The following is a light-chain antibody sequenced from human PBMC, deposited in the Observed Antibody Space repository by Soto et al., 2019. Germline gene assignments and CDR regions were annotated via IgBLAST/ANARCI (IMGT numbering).Light chain of an antibody. CDR2: DVA. V-gene: IGLV2-14*03. J-gene: IGLJ2*01. CDR3: SSYTTSKTRV. Sequence: QSALTQPASVSGSPGQSITISCTGTSNDVGRYNYVSWYQQHPGKAPKLMIYDVANRPSGVSNRFSGSKSGNTASLTISGLQAEDEANYYCSSYTTSKTRVFGGGTQLTVL. CDR1: SNDVGRYNY.